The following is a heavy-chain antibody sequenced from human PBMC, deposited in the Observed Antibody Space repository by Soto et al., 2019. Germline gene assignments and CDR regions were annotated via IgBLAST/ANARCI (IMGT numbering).Heavy chain of an antibody. V-gene: IGHV4-59*08. D-gene: IGHD3-9*01. CDR1: GGSISSYY. CDR2: IYYSGST. CDR3: ARLEGLATISYYFDF. J-gene: IGHJ4*02. Sequence: ETLSLTCTVSGGSISSYYWSWIRQPPGKGLEWIGYIYYSGSTNYNPSLQSRVTISVDTSKSQFSLKLSSVTAADSAVYFCARLEGLATISYYFDFWGQGALVTVSS.